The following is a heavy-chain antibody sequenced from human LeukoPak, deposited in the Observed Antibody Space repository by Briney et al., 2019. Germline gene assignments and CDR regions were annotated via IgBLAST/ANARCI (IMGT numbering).Heavy chain of an antibody. J-gene: IGHJ4*02. CDR1: GFTFGDYA. D-gene: IGHD4-17*01. CDR2: IRSKAYGGTS. Sequence: GSVTCYGTASGFTFGDYAMSWVRQAPGKGLEWVGFIRSKAYGGTSQYAASVKGRFTISRDDSKSMANLQINSLKTEDTALYYCTRNYYGDSGGIFDYWGQEAL. V-gene: IGHV3-49*04. CDR3: TRNYYGDSGGIFDY.